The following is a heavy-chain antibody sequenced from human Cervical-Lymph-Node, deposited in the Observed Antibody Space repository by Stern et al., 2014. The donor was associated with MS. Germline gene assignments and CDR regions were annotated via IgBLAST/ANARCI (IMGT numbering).Heavy chain of an antibody. CDR3: ARDMGRVSTKGAFDI. D-gene: IGHD1-26*01. CDR2: IFPIFGTA. J-gene: IGHJ3*02. Sequence: VQLVESGAEVKKPGSSVKVSCKASGGTFSSYAIRWVRQAPGQGLEWMGGIFPIFGTANDAQKFQGRVTITADASTSTAYMELSSLRSEDTAVYYCARDMGRVSTKGAFDIWGQGTLVTVSS. CDR1: GGTFSSYA. V-gene: IGHV1-69*01.